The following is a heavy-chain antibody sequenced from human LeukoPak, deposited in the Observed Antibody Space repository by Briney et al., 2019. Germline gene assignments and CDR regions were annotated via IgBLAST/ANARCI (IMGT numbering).Heavy chain of an antibody. J-gene: IGHJ3*02. Sequence: GGSLRLSCAASGFTFSSYSMNWVRQAPGKGLEGVSSISSSSSYIYYADPVKGLFTISRENAKNSLYLQMNSLRAEDTAVYYCARTYGAIPPALDIWGQGTMVTVSS. V-gene: IGHV3-21*01. CDR2: ISSSSSYI. CDR3: ARTYGAIPPALDI. CDR1: GFTFSSYS. D-gene: IGHD4-17*01.